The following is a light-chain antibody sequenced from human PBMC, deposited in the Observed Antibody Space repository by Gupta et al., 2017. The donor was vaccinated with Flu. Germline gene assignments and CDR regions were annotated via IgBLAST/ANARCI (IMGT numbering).Light chain of an antibody. Sequence: DIVMTQSPDSLAVSLGERATINCKSSQSVLSSSNNKNFLAWYQQKPGQSPQLLIYWASVRESGVPDRFSGSGSATDFTLTISSLQAEDVAVYYCQQYYGTPITFGGGTKVEIK. CDR3: QQYYGTPIT. CDR2: WAS. CDR1: QSVLSSSNNKNF. V-gene: IGKV4-1*01. J-gene: IGKJ4*01.